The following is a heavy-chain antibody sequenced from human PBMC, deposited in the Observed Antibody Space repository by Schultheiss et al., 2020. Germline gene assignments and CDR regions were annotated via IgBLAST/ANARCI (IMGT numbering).Heavy chain of an antibody. J-gene: IGHJ5*02. CDR1: GGSISSGGYY. Sequence: SETLSLTCTVSGGSISSGGYYWSWIRQHPGKGLEWIGYIYYSGSTYYNPSLKSRVTISVDTSKNQFSLQLNSVTPEDTAVYYCARLYCSSTSCYADNWFDPWGQGTLVTVSS. CDR3: ARLYCSSTSCYADNWFDP. V-gene: IGHV4-31*03. D-gene: IGHD2-2*01. CDR2: IYYSGST.